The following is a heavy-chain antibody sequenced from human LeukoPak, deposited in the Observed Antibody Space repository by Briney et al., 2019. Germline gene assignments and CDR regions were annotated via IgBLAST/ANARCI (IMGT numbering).Heavy chain of an antibody. Sequence: GGSLRRSCAASGFTFSTYAMHWVRQGPGKGLEWVAVISYDGSNKYYADSVKGRFTISRDNSKNALYLQMSSLSAEDTAVYYCARTTTPHYYGSGSYALGYWGQGTLVTVPS. CDR3: ARTTTPHYYGSGSYALGY. CDR1: GFTFSTYA. V-gene: IGHV3-30-3*01. J-gene: IGHJ4*02. D-gene: IGHD3-10*01. CDR2: ISYDGSNK.